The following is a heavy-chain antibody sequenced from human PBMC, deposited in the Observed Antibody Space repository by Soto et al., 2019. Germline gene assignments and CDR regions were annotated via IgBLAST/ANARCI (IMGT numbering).Heavy chain of an antibody. D-gene: IGHD3-10*01. CDR2: VSSDGSNK. CDR3: ARRAITLLRGVDY. J-gene: IGHJ4*02. V-gene: IGHV3-30*04. Sequence: QVHLEESGGGVVHPGRSLRLSCAASGFTFNTYAVHWVRQAPGKGLEWVAVVSSDGSNKYYSDSVKGRFSISIDNSNNTLSLQMNCLRTEDTAVYYCARRAITLLRGVDYWGRGNLVNVSS. CDR1: GFTFNTYA.